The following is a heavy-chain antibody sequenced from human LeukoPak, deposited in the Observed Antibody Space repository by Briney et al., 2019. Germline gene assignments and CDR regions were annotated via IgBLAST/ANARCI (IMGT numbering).Heavy chain of an antibody. CDR3: AKDISMIVVVITLDY. V-gene: IGHV3-23*01. J-gene: IGHJ4*02. Sequence: PGGSLRLFCAASGFTFSSYVMSWVRQAPGKGLEWVSSISNSGGSTYYADSVKGRFTISRDNAKNSLYLQMNSLRAEDTAVYYCAKDISMIVVVITLDYWGQGTLVTVSS. CDR1: GFTFSSYV. D-gene: IGHD3-22*01. CDR2: ISNSGGST.